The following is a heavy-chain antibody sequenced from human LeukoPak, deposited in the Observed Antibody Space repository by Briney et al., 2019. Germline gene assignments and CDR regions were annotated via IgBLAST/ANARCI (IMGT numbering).Heavy chain of an antibody. Sequence: GASVKVSCKASGYTFTGYYMHLVRQAPGQGLEWMGRINPNSGGTNYAQKFQGRVTMTRDTSISTAYMELSRLRSDDTAVYYCASPHYYDSSGQARGDYWGQGTLVTVSS. J-gene: IGHJ4*02. CDR3: ASPHYYDSSGQARGDY. D-gene: IGHD3-22*01. V-gene: IGHV1-2*06. CDR2: INPNSGGT. CDR1: GYTFTGYY.